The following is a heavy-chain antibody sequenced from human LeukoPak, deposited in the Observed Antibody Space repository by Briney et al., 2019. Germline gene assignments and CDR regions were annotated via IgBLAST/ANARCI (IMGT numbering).Heavy chain of an antibody. D-gene: IGHD4-11*01. J-gene: IGHJ4*02. V-gene: IGHV3-11*06. Sequence: GGSLRLSCAASGFTFSDYYMSWIRQAPGKGLEWVSSISSSSSYIYYADSVKGRFTISRDNAKNSLYLQMNSLRAEDTAVYYCARGDDYSNYLYYFDYWGQGTLVTVSS. CDR3: ARGDDYSNYLYYFDY. CDR2: ISSSSSYI. CDR1: GFTFSDYY.